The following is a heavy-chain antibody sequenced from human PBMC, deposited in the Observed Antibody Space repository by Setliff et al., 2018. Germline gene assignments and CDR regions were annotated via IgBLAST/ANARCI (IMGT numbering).Heavy chain of an antibody. CDR2: IYYSGST. Sequence: PSETLSLTCTVSGDSISSYYWSWIRQPPGKGLEWIGYIYYSGSTNYNPSLKSRVTMSVATFENHFSLNLTSVTAADTAIYFCARAVDSTGYFPFWYFDLWGRGTLVTVSS. V-gene: IGHV4-59*01. D-gene: IGHD3-22*01. CDR3: ARAVDSTGYFPFWYFDL. CDR1: GDSISSYY. J-gene: IGHJ2*01.